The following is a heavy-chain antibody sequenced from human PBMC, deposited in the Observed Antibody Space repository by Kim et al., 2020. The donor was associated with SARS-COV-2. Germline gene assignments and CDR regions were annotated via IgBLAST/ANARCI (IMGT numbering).Heavy chain of an antibody. J-gene: IGHJ4*02. CDR1: GFTFRSYA. D-gene: IGHD3-10*01. CDR2: IDGSGATI. V-gene: IGHV3-23*01. CDR3: AKTFPFADRALLDY. Sequence: GGSLRLSCAASGFTFRSYAVSWVRQAAGKGLGWVSSIDGSGATIYYADSVKGRFTISRDNSKNTLYLQMSSLRAEDTAMYYCAKTFPFADRALLDYWGQGTLVTVSS.